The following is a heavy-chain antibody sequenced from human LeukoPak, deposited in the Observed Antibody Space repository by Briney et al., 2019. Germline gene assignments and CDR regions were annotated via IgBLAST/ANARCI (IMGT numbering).Heavy chain of an antibody. Sequence: SETLSLTCTGYGGSISSYYWSWIRQPAGKGLEWIGRIYSSGSTNYNPSLKSRVTMSVDTSKNQFSLKLSSVTAADTAVYYCARDGNWYYFDYWGQGTLVTVSS. D-gene: IGHD1-1*01. CDR1: GGSISSYY. CDR3: ARDGNWYYFDY. CDR2: IYSSGST. J-gene: IGHJ4*02. V-gene: IGHV4-4*07.